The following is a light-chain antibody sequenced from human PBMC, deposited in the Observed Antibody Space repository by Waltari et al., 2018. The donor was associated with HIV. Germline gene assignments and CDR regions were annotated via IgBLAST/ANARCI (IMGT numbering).Light chain of an antibody. J-gene: IGKJ4*01. V-gene: IGKV3D-20*02. CDR3: QQRNTWPLT. CDR1: QNITSSY. Sequence: EILLTQSPGTLSLSQGERVTLSCRASQNITSSYLAWYQQKPGQPPRLLIYDASNRATGIPVRFSGSGSGTDFTLTISSLEPEDFAVYYCQQRNTWPLTFGGGTRVEIK. CDR2: DAS.